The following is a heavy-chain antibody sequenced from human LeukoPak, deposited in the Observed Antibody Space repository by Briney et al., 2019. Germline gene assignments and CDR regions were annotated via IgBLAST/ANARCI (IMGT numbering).Heavy chain of an antibody. J-gene: IGHJ4*02. CDR3: ARGRRNILTGYYKYYDY. CDR2: IYYSGST. Sequence: KTSETLSLTCTVSGGSISSYYWSWIRQPPGKGLEWIGYIYYSGSTNYNPSLKSRVTISVDRSKNQLSLKLSSVTAADTAVYYCARGRRNILTGYYKYYDYWGQGTLVTVSS. D-gene: IGHD3-9*01. V-gene: IGHV4-59*08. CDR1: GGSISSYY.